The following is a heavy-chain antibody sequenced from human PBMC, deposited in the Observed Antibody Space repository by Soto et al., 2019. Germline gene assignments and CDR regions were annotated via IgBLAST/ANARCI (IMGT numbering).Heavy chain of an antibody. CDR2: FYKDRSN. D-gene: IGHD2-2*01. V-gene: IGHV4-59*01. CDR1: GDSTISYY. J-gene: IGHJ4*02. Sequence: SESLSLTCSVSGDSTISYYWSWIRQPPGKALEWIGYFYKDRSNNYNPTLWSRASISVDPSTRQISLKLTSVTAADTAVYYCAKDSTSWFLSDTWGPGVLVTVSS. CDR3: AKDSTSWFLSDT.